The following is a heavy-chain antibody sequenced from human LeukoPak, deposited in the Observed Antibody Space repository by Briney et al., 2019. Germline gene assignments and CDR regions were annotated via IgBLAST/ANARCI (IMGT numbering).Heavy chain of an antibody. D-gene: IGHD5-18*01. CDR2: IIPIFGTA. Sequence: GASVKGSCKASGGTFSSYAISWVRQAPGQGLEWMGGIIPIFGTANYAQKFQGRVTITADESTSTAYMELSSLRSEDTAVYYCASPPRGYSYGYFFDYWGQGTLVTVSS. J-gene: IGHJ4*02. CDR1: GGTFSSYA. CDR3: ASPPRGYSYGYFFDY. V-gene: IGHV1-69*01.